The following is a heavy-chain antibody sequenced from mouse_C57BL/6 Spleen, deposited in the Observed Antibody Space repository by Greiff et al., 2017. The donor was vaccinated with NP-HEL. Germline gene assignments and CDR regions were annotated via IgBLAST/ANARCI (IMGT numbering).Heavy chain of an antibody. CDR3: AREKLTVAYWYFDV. CDR1: GFTFSDYG. CDR2: ISSGSSTI. Sequence: EVKLVESGGGLVKPGGSLKLSCAASGFTFSDYGMHWVRQAPEKGLEWVAYISSGSSTIYYADTVKGRFTISRDNAKNTLFLQMTSLRSEHTSMYYCAREKLTVAYWYFDVWGTGTTVTVSS. J-gene: IGHJ1*03. D-gene: IGHD4-1*01. V-gene: IGHV5-17*01.